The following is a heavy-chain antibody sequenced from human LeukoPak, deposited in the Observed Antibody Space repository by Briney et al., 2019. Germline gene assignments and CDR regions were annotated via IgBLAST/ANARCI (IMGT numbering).Heavy chain of an antibody. J-gene: IGHJ4*02. CDR2: IYSGVNT. D-gene: IGHD3-22*01. CDR3: ARCYYDGSGFYYYFDY. CDR1: GFSVSNYY. V-gene: IGHV3-53*01. Sequence: GGSLRLSCAASGFSVSNYYMSWVRQAPGKGLEWVSVIYSGVNTYYTDSVKGRFTISRDNPKNTVFLQMGSLRGEDTAVYYCARCYYDGSGFYYYFDYWGQGTLVTVSS.